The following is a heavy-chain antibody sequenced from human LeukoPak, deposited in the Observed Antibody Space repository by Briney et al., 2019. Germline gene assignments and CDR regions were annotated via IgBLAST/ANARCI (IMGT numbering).Heavy chain of an antibody. CDR1: GFTFSSFW. CDR3: ARGRWADTPLFDY. D-gene: IGHD4-23*01. V-gene: IGHV3-74*01. CDR2: INSDGSST. Sequence: GGSLRLSCAASGFTFSSFWMHWVRQAPGKGLVWVSRINSDGSSTTYADSVKGRFTISRDNAKNTLFLQMNSLRAEDTAVYYCARGRWADTPLFDYWGQGTLVTVSS. J-gene: IGHJ4*02.